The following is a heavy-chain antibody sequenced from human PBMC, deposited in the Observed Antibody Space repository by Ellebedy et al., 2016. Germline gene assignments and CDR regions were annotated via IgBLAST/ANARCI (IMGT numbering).Heavy chain of an antibody. J-gene: IGHJ4*02. CDR2: ISGGGDAT. CDR3: YYGHYSGS. Sequence: GGSLRLXXVASGLSFGNFFMSWVRQAPGGGLEWVSTISGGGDATVYADSVKGRFTISRDSSRNTLYLQMNSLRAEDTAMYYCYYGHYSGSWGQGTLVTVSS. D-gene: IGHD4-17*01. V-gene: IGHV3-23*01. CDR1: GLSFGNFF.